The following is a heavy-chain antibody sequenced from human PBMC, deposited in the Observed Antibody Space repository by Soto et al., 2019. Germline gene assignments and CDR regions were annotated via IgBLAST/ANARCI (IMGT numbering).Heavy chain of an antibody. V-gene: IGHV4-4*02. CDR2: IYHSGST. CDR1: GGSISSSNW. CDR3: ARAEDSSSWYRYDGMDV. D-gene: IGHD6-13*01. J-gene: IGHJ6*02. Sequence: SETLSLTCAVSGGSISSSNWWSWVRQPPGKGLEWIGEIYHSGSTNYNPSLKSRVTISVDKSKNQFSLKLSSVTAADTAVYYCARAEDSSSWYRYDGMDVWGQGTTVT.